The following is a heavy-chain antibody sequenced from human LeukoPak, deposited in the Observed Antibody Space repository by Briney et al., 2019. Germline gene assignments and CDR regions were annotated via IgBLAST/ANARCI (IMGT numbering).Heavy chain of an antibody. Sequence: QPGGSLRLSCAASGFTFSSYSMNWVHQAPGKGLEWVSYISSSSSTIYYADSVKGRFTISRDNAKNSLYLQMNSLRAEDTAVYYCARDHVDTAMVNVYWGQGTLVTVSS. CDR1: GFTFSSYS. V-gene: IGHV3-48*01. D-gene: IGHD5-18*01. CDR2: ISSSSSTI. J-gene: IGHJ4*02. CDR3: ARDHVDTAMVNVY.